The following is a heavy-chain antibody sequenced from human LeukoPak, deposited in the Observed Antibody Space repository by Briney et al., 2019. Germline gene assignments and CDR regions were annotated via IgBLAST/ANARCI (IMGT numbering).Heavy chain of an antibody. D-gene: IGHD2-8*02. CDR3: ARDDPHPGVL. CDR2: ITPIFGTA. V-gene: IGHV1-69*05. J-gene: IGHJ4*02. Sequence: SVKVSCKASGGTFSSYAISWVRQAPGQGLEWMGGITPIFGTANYAQKFQGRVTITTDESTSTAYMELSSLRSEDTAVYYCARDDPHPGVLWGQGTLVTVSS. CDR1: GGTFSSYA.